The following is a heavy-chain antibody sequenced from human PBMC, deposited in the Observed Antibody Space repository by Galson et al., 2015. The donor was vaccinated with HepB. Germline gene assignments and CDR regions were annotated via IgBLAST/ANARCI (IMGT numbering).Heavy chain of an antibody. V-gene: IGHV3-48*02. Sequence: SLRLSCAASGFTFSSYSMNWVRQAPGKGLEGVSYISSSSSTIYYADSVKGRFTISRHNAKNSLYLQMNSLRDEDTAVYYCARGLYSLNDAFDIWGQGTMVTVSS. CDR2: ISSSSSTI. J-gene: IGHJ3*02. D-gene: IGHD5-18*01. CDR3: ARGLYSLNDAFDI. CDR1: GFTFSSYS.